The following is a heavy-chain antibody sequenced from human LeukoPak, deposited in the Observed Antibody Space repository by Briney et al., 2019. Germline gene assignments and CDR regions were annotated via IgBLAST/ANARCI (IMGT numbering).Heavy chain of an antibody. D-gene: IGHD3-3*01. CDR2: IYYSGST. J-gene: IGHJ3*02. V-gene: IGHV4-39*01. Sequence: PSETLSLTCTVSGGSISSSSYYWGWIRQPPGKGLEWIGSIYYSGSTYYNPSLKSRVTISVDTSKNQFSLKLSSVTAADTAVYYCARQAGPILEWLLPDAFDIWGQGTMVTVSS. CDR1: GGSISSSSYY. CDR3: ARQAGPILEWLLPDAFDI.